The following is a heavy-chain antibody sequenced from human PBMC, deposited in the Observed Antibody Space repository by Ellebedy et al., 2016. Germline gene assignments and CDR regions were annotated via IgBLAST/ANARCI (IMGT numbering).Heavy chain of an antibody. CDR2: IYYSGST. J-gene: IGHJ4*02. Sequence: SETLSLTXAVYGGSFSGYYWSWIRQPPGKGLEWIGYIYYSGSTYYNPSLKSRVTISVDTSKNQFFLKLSSVTAADTAVYYCARDRHCSSTSCYGGVDYWGQGTLVTVSS. D-gene: IGHD2-2*01. V-gene: IGHV4-34*09. CDR1: GGSFSGYY. CDR3: ARDRHCSSTSCYGGVDY.